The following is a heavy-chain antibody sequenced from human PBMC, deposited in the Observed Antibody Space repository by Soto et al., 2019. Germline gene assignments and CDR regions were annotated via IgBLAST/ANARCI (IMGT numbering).Heavy chain of an antibody. J-gene: IGHJ4*02. D-gene: IGHD6-13*01. CDR2: ISSNGGST. CDR3: ARDVRKQQLVYYFDY. V-gene: IGHV3-64*01. CDR1: GFTFSSYA. Sequence: PGGSLRLSCAASGFTFSSYAMHWVRQAPGKGLEYVSAISSNGGSTYYANSVKGRFTISRDNSKNTLYLQMGSLRAEDMAVYYCARDVRKQQLVYYFDYWGQGTLVTVFS.